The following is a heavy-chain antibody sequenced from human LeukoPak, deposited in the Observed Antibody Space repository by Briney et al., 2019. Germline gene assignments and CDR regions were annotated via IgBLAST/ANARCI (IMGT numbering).Heavy chain of an antibody. CDR3: VKASIAVAGPAYFDY. J-gene: IGHJ4*02. V-gene: IGHV3-9*03. CDR2: ISWNSGSI. CDR1: GFTFDDYA. D-gene: IGHD6-19*01. Sequence: GGSLRLSCAASGFTFDDYAMHWVRQAPGKGLVWVSGISWNSGSIGYADSVKGRFTISRDNAKHSLYLQMNSLRDEDMALYYCVKASIAVAGPAYFDYWGQGTLVTVSS.